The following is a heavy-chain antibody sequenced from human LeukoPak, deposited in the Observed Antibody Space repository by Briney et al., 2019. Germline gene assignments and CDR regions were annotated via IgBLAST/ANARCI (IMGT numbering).Heavy chain of an antibody. Sequence: PGGSLRLSCAASGFTFSNYWMSWVRQAPGKGLEWLANIKEDGSIIRYLDSVKGRFTISRDNAKNSLYLQMNSLRAEDTAVYYCARQVGATRGNDAFDIWGQGTMVTVSS. CDR1: GFTFSNYW. D-gene: IGHD1-26*01. J-gene: IGHJ3*02. V-gene: IGHV3-7*01. CDR3: ARQVGATRGNDAFDI. CDR2: IKEDGSII.